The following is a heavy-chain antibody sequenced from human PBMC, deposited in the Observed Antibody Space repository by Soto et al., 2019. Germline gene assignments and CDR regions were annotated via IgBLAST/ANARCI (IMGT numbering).Heavy chain of an antibody. D-gene: IGHD3-3*01. CDR2: IYHSGST. J-gene: IGHJ3*02. V-gene: IGHV4-38-2*01. CDR1: GYSIISGHY. Sequence: SETLSLTCAVSGYSIISGHYWGWIRQPPGRGLEWIGSIYHSGSTYYNPSLKSRVSISVDTSKDDFPLKLNSVTAADTAVYYCARASATDYDFWSGYRSFDAFDIWGQGTMVTLSS. CDR3: ARASATDYDFWSGYRSFDAFDI.